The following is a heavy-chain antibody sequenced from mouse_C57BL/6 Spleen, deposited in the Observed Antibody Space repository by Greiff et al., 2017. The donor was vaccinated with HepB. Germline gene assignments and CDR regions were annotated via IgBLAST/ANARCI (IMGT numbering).Heavy chain of an antibody. CDR1: GFTFSSYA. CDR2: ISSGGDYI. J-gene: IGHJ1*03. V-gene: IGHV5-9-1*02. CDR3: TRDGASITTVVATRYFDV. D-gene: IGHD1-1*01. Sequence: EVQVVESGEGLVKPGGSLKLSCAASGFTFSSYAMSWVRQTPEKRLEWVAYISSGGDYIYYADTLKGRFTISRDNARNTLNLQLSSLKSEDTAMYYCTRDGASITTVVATRYFDVWGKGTTVTVSS.